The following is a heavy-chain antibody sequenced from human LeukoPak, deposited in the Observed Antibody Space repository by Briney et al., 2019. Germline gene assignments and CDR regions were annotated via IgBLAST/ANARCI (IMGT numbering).Heavy chain of an antibody. J-gene: IGHJ5*01. Sequence: SETLSLTCTVSGGSISSYYWSWIRQPAGKGLEWIGHIYTSGSTNYDPSLKSRVTMSVDTSKNQFSLNLSSVTAADTAVYYCARRPRGVIIKTWFDSWGQGILVTVSS. V-gene: IGHV4-4*07. CDR2: IYTSGST. D-gene: IGHD3-10*01. CDR1: GGSISSYY. CDR3: ARRPRGVIIKTWFDS.